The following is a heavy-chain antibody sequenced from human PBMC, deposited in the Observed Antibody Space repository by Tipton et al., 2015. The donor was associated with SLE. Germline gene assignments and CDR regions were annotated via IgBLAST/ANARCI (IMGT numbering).Heavy chain of an antibody. CDR3: ARDASTQYYYGPGWALGMDV. V-gene: IGHV3-21*01. J-gene: IGHJ6*02. Sequence: GSLRLSCAASGFTFSSYSMNWVRQAPGKGLEWVSSISSSSSYIYYADSVKGRFTISRDNAKNSLYLQMNSLRAEDTAVYYCARDASTQYYYGPGWALGMDVWGQGTTVTVSS. CDR2: ISSSSSYI. CDR1: GFTFSSYS. D-gene: IGHD3-10*01.